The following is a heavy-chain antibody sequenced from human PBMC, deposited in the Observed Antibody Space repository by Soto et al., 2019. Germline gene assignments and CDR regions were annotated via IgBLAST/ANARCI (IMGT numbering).Heavy chain of an antibody. J-gene: IGHJ4*02. CDR1: GGSFSGYY. Sequence: SETLSLTCAVYGGSFSGYYWSWIRQPPGKGLEWIGEINHSGSTNYNPSLKSRVTISVDTSKNQFSLKLSSVTAADTAVYYCARWVLNASTFDYWGQGTLVTVSS. CDR3: ARWVLNASTFDY. CDR2: INHSGST. V-gene: IGHV4-34*01. D-gene: IGHD3-16*01.